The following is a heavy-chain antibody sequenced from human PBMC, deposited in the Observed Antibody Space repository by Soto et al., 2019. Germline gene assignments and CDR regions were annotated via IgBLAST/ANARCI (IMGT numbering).Heavy chain of an antibody. Sequence: SETLSLTCTVSGGSISSYYWSWIRQPPGKGLEWIGYIYYSGRTNYNPSLKSRVTISVDTSKNQFSLKLSSVTAADTAVYYCARRYGASFDYWGQGTLVTVSS. J-gene: IGHJ4*02. V-gene: IGHV4-59*01. D-gene: IGHD4-17*01. CDR1: GGSISSYY. CDR2: IYYSGRT. CDR3: ARRYGASFDY.